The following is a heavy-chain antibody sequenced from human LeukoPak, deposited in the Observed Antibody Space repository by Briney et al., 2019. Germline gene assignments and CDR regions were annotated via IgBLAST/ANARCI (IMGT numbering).Heavy chain of an antibody. D-gene: IGHD1-26*01. J-gene: IGHJ4*02. Sequence: TGGSLRLSCAASGFTFSSYSMNWVRQAPGKGLEWVSSISSSSSYIYYADSLKGRFTISRDNAKSSLYLQMNCLRAEHTAVYYCARDVGWGLDYWGQGTLVTVSS. CDR1: GFTFSSYS. CDR2: ISSSSSYI. CDR3: ARDVGWGLDY. V-gene: IGHV3-21*01.